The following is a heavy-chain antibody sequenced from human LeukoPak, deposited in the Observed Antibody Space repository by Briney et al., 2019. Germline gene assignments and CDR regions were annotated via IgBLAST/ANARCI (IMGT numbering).Heavy chain of an antibody. D-gene: IGHD6-13*01. CDR1: GGSISSYY. Sequence: SETLSLTCTVSGGSISSYYWSWIRQPPGKGLEWIGYIYTSGSTNYNPSLKSRVTISVDTSKNQFSLKLSSVTAADTAVYYCAGSPLPYSSSWYEAVYYYYYMDVWGKGTTVTVYS. CDR3: AGSPLPYSSSWYEAVYYYYYMDV. CDR2: IYTSGST. J-gene: IGHJ6*03. V-gene: IGHV4-4*09.